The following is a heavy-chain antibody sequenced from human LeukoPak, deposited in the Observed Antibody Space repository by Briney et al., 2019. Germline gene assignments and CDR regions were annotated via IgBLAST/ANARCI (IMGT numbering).Heavy chain of an antibody. J-gene: IGHJ4*02. D-gene: IGHD6-13*01. CDR2: TSSDGSNG. V-gene: IGHV3-30*04. CDR3: VRPYTSSWYLFDY. CDR1: GFTFRNYA. Sequence: PGRSLRLSCAASGFTFRNYAMHWVRQAPGKGLEGVAVTSSDGSNGYYADSVRGRFSISRDNSKNTVYLQMNSLRAEDTALYYCVRPYTSSWYLFDYWGQGTLVTVSS.